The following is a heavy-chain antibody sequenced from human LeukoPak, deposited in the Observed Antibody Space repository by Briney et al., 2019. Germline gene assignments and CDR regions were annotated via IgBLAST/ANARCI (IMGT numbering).Heavy chain of an antibody. CDR2: ISSSSYI. D-gene: IGHD3-22*01. Sequence: GGSLRLSCAASGFTFSSYSMNWVRQAPGKGLEWVSSISSSSYIYYADSVKGRFTISRDNAKNSLYLQMNSLRAEDTAVYYCARAGDSSGYGFDYWGQGTLVTVSS. V-gene: IGHV3-21*01. J-gene: IGHJ4*02. CDR1: GFTFSSYS. CDR3: ARAGDSSGYGFDY.